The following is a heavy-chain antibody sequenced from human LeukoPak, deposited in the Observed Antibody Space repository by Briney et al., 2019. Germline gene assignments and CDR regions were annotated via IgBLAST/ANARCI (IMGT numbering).Heavy chain of an antibody. CDR2: ISSSGSTI. V-gene: IGHV3-48*04. D-gene: IGHD3-3*01. J-gene: IGHJ4*02. Sequence: GGSLRLSCAASGFTFSSYSMNWVRQAPGKGLEWVSYISSSGSTIYYADSVKGRFTISRDNAKNSLYLQMNSLRAEDTAVYYCASTNFWSGYWLDYWGQGTLVTVSS. CDR1: GFTFSSYS. CDR3: ASTNFWSGYWLDY.